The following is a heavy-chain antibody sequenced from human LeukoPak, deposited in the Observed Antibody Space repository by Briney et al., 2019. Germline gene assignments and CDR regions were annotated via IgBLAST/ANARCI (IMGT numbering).Heavy chain of an antibody. Sequence: AGCLRLSCAASALTFSSYSMNWVRQAPGKGLEWVSSISSSSSYIYYADSVKGRFTISRDNAKNSVYLQMSSLRAEDTAVYYCARDIRVYSGGDFYSDYWGQGTLVTVSS. V-gene: IGHV3-21*01. CDR2: ISSSSSYI. J-gene: IGHJ4*02. CDR3: ARDIRVYSGGDFYSDY. CDR1: ALTFSSYS. D-gene: IGHD2-21*02.